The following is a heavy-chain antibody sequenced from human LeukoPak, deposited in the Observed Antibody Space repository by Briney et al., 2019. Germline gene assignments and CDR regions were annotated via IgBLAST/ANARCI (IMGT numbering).Heavy chain of an antibody. D-gene: IGHD2-21*02. J-gene: IGHJ3*02. Sequence: PSETLSLTCAVYGGSFSGYYWSWIRQPPGKGLEWIGEINQSGSTNYNPSLKSRVTISVDTSKNQFSLKLSSVTAADTAVYYCARGRAYCGGDCYAFDIWGQGTMVTVSS. V-gene: IGHV4-34*01. CDR2: INQSGST. CDR1: GGSFSGYY. CDR3: ARGRAYCGGDCYAFDI.